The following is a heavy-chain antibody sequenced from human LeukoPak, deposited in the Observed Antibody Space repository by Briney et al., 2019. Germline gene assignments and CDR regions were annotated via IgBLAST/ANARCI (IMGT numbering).Heavy chain of an antibody. CDR2: INHSGST. CDR3: AREPRYCSGGSCAFDP. CDR1: AGSFSVYY. V-gene: IGHV4-34*01. Sequence: SETLSLTGAVYAGSFSVYYGRWIHQPPGKGLEWIVEINHSGSTNYNPPLKSRVTISVDTSKNPFYLKLSSVTAADTAVYYCAREPRYCSGGSCAFDPWGQGTLVTVSS. D-gene: IGHD2-15*01. J-gene: IGHJ5*02.